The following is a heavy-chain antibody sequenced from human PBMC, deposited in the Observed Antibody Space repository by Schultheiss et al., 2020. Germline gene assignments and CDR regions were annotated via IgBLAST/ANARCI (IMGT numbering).Heavy chain of an antibody. J-gene: IGHJ6*03. D-gene: IGHD4-17*01. CDR3: ARGTVTTGGYYYYMDV. CDR1: GGSISSYY. CDR2: INHSGST. V-gene: IGHV4-34*01. Sequence: SQPLSLTCTVSGGSISSYYWSWIRQPPGKGLEWIGEINHSGSTNYNPSLKSRVTISVDTSKNQFSLKLSSVTAADTAVYYCARGTVTTGGYYYYMDVWGKGTTVTGSS.